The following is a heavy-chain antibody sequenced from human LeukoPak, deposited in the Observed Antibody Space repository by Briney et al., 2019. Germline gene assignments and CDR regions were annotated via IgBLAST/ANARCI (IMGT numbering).Heavy chain of an antibody. CDR3: ARIAAAIDY. V-gene: IGHV3-48*04. J-gene: IGHJ4*02. CDR1: GFTFSSYS. CDR2: ISSSSSTI. Sequence: GGSLRLSCAASGFTFSSYSMNWVRQAPGKGLEWVSYISSSSSTIYYADSVKGRFTTSRDNAKNSLYLQMNSLRAEDTAVYYCARIAAAIDYWGQGTLVTVSS. D-gene: IGHD6-13*01.